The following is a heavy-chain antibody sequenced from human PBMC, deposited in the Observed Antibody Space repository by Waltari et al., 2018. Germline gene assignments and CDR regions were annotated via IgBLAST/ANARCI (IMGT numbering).Heavy chain of an antibody. V-gene: IGHV3-7*01. Sequence: EGQLVESGGGFVQPGGSLGLSCEASGFSFPGYWMSWVRQAPGKGLEWVANIKQDGSEKNYVDSVKGRFTVSRDNAKKSLFLEMNSLRGEDTAVYYCARATYYYDNSGRGAFDIWGQGTRVTVSS. J-gene: IGHJ3*02. CDR3: ARATYYYDNSGRGAFDI. CDR2: IKQDGSEK. D-gene: IGHD3-22*01. CDR1: GFSFPGYW.